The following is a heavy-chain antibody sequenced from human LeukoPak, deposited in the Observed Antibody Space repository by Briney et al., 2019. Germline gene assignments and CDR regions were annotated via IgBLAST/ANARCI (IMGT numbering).Heavy chain of an antibody. CDR1: GFTFSSYA. J-gene: IGHJ4*02. V-gene: IGHV3-23*01. D-gene: IGHD3-3*01. CDR3: AKATAYYDFWSGYPGTYYFDY. CDR2: ISGSGGST. Sequence: GGSLRLSCAASGFTFSSYAMSWVRQAPGKGLEWVSAISGSGGSTYYADSVKGRFTISRDNSKNTLYLQMNSLRAEDTAVYYCAKATAYYDFWSGYPGTYYFDYWGQGTLVTVSS.